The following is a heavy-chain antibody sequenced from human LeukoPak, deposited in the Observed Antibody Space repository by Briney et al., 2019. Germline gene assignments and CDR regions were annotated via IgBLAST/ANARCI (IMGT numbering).Heavy chain of an antibody. V-gene: IGHV4-61*01. CDR1: GGSVSSGSYY. D-gene: IGHD2-2*01. J-gene: IGHJ4*02. Sequence: PSETLSLTCTVSGGSVSSGSYYWSWIRQPSGKGLEWIGYIYYSGSTNYNPSLKSRVTISVDTSKNQFSLKLSSVTAADTAVYYCARAGKGCSSTSCAIDYWGQGTLVTVSS. CDR3: ARAGKGCSSTSCAIDY. CDR2: IYYSGST.